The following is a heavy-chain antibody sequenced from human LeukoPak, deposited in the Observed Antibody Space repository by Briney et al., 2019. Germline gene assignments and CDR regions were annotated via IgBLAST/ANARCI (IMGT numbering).Heavy chain of an antibody. CDR1: GGSISSSTYY. D-gene: IGHD3-22*01. CDR2: IHHSGST. Sequence: PSETLSLTCTVSGGSISSSTYYWAWIRQPPGKGLEWIATIHHSGSTYYKPSLRSGVTISVDTSRNQFSLKLSPVTVADTAVYYCARLGGYYDPPGYWGQGTLVTVSS. V-gene: IGHV4-39*01. J-gene: IGHJ4*02. CDR3: ARLGGYYDPPGY.